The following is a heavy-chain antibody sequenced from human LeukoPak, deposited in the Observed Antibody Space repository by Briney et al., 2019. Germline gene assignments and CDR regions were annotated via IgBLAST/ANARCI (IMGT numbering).Heavy chain of an antibody. CDR3: ARAGEWFDP. CDR1: GGSISSTTFY. D-gene: IGHD1-14*01. J-gene: IGHJ5*02. V-gene: IGHV4-39*07. CDR2: IYKTGST. Sequence: SETLSLTCTVSGGSISSTTFYWAWIRQPPGKGLEWIGSIYKTGSTNYSPSLKSRFFISVDTSKNQFSLKLSSVTAADTAVYYCARAGEWFDPWGQGTLVTVSS.